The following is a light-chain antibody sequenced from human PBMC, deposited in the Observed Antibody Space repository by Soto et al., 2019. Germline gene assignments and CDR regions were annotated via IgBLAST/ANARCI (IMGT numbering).Light chain of an antibody. V-gene: IGLV1-44*01. Sequence: QSVLTQLPSASGTHGQRVTISCSGSSSNIGTNAVTWYRHLPGTAPKLLLFGQNQRPAGVPDRFSGSKSGTSASLAISGRQAEDEAEYYCAVCDDSLAGRVFGVGTQLTVL. CDR1: SSNIGTNA. CDR3: AVCDDSLAGRV. CDR2: GQN. J-gene: IGLJ2*01.